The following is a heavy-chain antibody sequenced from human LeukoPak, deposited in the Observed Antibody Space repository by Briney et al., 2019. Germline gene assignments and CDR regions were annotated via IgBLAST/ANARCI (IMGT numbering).Heavy chain of an antibody. J-gene: IGHJ6*03. D-gene: IGHD1-26*01. V-gene: IGHV4-59*01. CDR1: GGSINVNY. CDR3: ARDIRGSFYPYYFYYMDV. Sequence: PSETLSLTCTVSGGSINVNYWSWIRQPPGKGLEWIGYMSYDGSTNYSPSLKSRVSISVDTSKKQFSLMLSSVTAADTAVYYCARDIRGSFYPYYFYYMDVRGKGTTVTVSS. CDR2: MSYDGST.